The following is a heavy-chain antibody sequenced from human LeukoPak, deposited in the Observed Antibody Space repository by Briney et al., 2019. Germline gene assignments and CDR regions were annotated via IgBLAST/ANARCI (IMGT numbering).Heavy chain of an antibody. Sequence: GGSLRLSCAASGFTFSSYSMNWVRQAPGKGLEWVSSISSSSSYIYYADSVKGRFTISRDNAKNSLYLQMNSLRAEDTAVYYCARTPVTTAPIDYWGQGTLVTVSS. D-gene: IGHD4-11*01. CDR3: ARTPVTTAPIDY. CDR2: ISSSSSYI. V-gene: IGHV3-21*01. CDR1: GFTFSSYS. J-gene: IGHJ4*02.